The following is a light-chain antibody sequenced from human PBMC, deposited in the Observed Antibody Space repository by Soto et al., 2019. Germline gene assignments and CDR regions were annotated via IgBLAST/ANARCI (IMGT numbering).Light chain of an antibody. V-gene: IGLV2-14*03. CDR3: TSYKRISAYV. Sequence: QSALTQPASVSGSPGQSITISCTGTSSDIGAYNYVSWYQQLPGKAPKVMICDVSNRPSGVSDRFSGSKSGNTASLTISGLQADDFADSYSTSYKRISAYVFGTGTNLNVL. CDR2: DVS. CDR1: SSDIGAYNY. J-gene: IGLJ1*01.